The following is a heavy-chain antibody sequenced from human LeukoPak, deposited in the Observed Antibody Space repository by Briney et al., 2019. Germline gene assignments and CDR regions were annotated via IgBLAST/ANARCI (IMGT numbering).Heavy chain of an antibody. CDR2: ISYDGSNK. J-gene: IGHJ4*02. Sequence: PGRSLRLSCAASGFTFSSYAMHWVRQAPGKGLEWVAVISYDGSNKYYADSVKGRLTISRDNSKNTLYLQMNSLRAEDTAVYYCARDAAAAGIDVAGFDYWGQGTLVTVSS. CDR3: ARDAAAAGIDVAGFDY. D-gene: IGHD6-13*01. V-gene: IGHV3-30*04. CDR1: GFTFSSYA.